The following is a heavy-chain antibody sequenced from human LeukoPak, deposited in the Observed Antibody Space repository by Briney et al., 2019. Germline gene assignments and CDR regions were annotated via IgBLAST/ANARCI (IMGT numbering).Heavy chain of an antibody. D-gene: IGHD5-12*01. CDR2: IYHSGST. Sequence: PSETLSLTCTVSGYSINSGYYWGWIRQPPGKGLEWIGSIYHSGSTYYNPPLKSRVTISVDTSKNQFSLKLSSVTAADTAMYYCARHVSGHGDFWGQGTLVTVSS. J-gene: IGHJ4*02. CDR1: GYSINSGYY. CDR3: ARHVSGHGDF. V-gene: IGHV4-38-2*02.